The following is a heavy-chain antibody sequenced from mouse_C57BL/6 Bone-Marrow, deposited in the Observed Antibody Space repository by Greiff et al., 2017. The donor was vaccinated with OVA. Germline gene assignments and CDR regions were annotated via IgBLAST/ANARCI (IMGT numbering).Heavy chain of an antibody. CDR3: ARDQGGLPYFDY. CDR2: INYDGSST. CDR1: GFTFSDYY. V-gene: IGHV5-16*01. D-gene: IGHD2-4*01. Sequence: EVHLVESEGGLVQPGSSMKLSCTASGFTFSDYYMAWVRQVPEKGLEWVANINYDGSSTYYLDSLKSRFIISRDNAKNILYLQMSSLKSEDTATYYCARDQGGLPYFDYWGQGTTLTVSS. J-gene: IGHJ2*01.